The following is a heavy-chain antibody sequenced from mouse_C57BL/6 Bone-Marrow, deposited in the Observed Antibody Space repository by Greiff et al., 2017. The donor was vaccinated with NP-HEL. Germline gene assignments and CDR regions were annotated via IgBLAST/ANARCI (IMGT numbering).Heavy chain of an antibody. CDR1: GYSITSDY. D-gene: IGHD2-3*01. Sequence: EVKLMESGPGLAKPSQTLSLTCSVTGYSITSDYWNWIRKFPGNKLEYMGYISYSGSTYYNPSLKSRISITRDTSKNQYYLQLNSVTTEDTATSYCARGDGYYVWAMDYWGQGTSVTASS. V-gene: IGHV3-8*01. CDR3: ARGDGYYVWAMDY. J-gene: IGHJ4*01. CDR2: ISYSGST.